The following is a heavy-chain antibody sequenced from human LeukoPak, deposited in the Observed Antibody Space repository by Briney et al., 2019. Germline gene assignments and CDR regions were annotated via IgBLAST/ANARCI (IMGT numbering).Heavy chain of an antibody. J-gene: IGHJ6*02. D-gene: IGHD3-16*02. V-gene: IGHV3-48*03. CDR2: ISSSGSTI. CDR3: ARDKIGYRVGGQSYYYGMDV. CDR1: GFTFSSYE. Sequence: PGGSLRLSCAASGFTFSSYEMNWVRQAPGKGLEWVSYISSSGSTIYYADSVKGRFAISRDNAKNSLYLQMNSLRAEDTAVYYCARDKIGYRVGGQSYYYGMDVWGQGATVTVSS.